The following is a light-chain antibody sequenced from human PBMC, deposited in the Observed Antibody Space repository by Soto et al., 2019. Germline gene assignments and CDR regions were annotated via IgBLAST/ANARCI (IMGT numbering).Light chain of an antibody. CDR2: DAS. CDR3: QQYNSYPGT. CDR1: QSISSW. Sequence: DIQMTQSPSTLSASVGDRVTMTCRASQSISSWLAWYQQKPGKAPKLLIYDASSLESGVPSRFSGSGSGTEFTLTISSLQPDDFATYYCQQYNSYPGTFGQGTKVDIK. J-gene: IGKJ1*01. V-gene: IGKV1-5*01.